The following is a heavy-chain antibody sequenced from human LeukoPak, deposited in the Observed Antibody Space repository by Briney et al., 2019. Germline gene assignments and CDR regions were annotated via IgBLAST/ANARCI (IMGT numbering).Heavy chain of an antibody. V-gene: IGHV1-2*02. CDR2: INPNSGGT. J-gene: IGHJ4*02. CDR3: ARGGEDIVLMVYAGFDY. CDR1: GYTLTGYY. D-gene: IGHD2-8*01. Sequence: GASVKVSCKASGYTLTGYYMHWVRQAPGQGLEWMGWINPNSGGTNYAQKFQGRVTMTRDMSISTAYMELSRLRSDDTAVYYCARGGEDIVLMVYAGFDYWGQGTLVTVSS.